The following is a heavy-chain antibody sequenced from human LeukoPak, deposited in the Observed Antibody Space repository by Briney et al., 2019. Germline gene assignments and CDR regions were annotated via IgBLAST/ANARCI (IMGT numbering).Heavy chain of an antibody. Sequence: GGSLRLSCAASGFTFSSSWMHWVRQAPGEGLVWVSRINTDGSDTTYADSVKGRFTISRDNAKNSLYLQMNSLRAEDTAVYYCARPPPGVYGTFRRAWFDYWGQGTLVTVSS. J-gene: IGHJ4*02. D-gene: IGHD4-17*01. CDR2: INTDGSDT. CDR1: GFTFSSSW. CDR3: ARPPPGVYGTFRRAWFDY. V-gene: IGHV3-74*01.